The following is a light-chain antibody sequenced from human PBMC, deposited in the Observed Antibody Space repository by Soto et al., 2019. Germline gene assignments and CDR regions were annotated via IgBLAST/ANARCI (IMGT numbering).Light chain of an antibody. J-gene: IGKJ4*01. V-gene: IGKV1-39*01. Sequence: IRMTQSPSSLPASTGGRVTIPCRASQSISSYLTWYQQKPGKAPKLLIYAASSLQSGVPSRFSGSGSGTDFTLTSSSLQPEDFATYYCQQSYSTPLTFGGGTKVDIK. CDR3: QQSYSTPLT. CDR2: AAS. CDR1: QSISSY.